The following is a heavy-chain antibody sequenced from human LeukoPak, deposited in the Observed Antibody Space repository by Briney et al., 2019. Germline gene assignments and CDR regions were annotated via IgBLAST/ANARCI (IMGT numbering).Heavy chain of an antibody. V-gene: IGHV3-23*01. Sequence: GGSLRLSCAASGFTFSSYAMSWVRQAPGKGLEWVSAISGSGGSTYYADSVKGRFTISRDNSKNTLYLQMNSLRAEDTAVYYCAKDQYRVWLPTGDFDYWGQGTLVTVSS. D-gene: IGHD3-22*01. CDR1: GFTFSSYA. CDR3: AKDQYRVWLPTGDFDY. J-gene: IGHJ4*02. CDR2: ISGSGGST.